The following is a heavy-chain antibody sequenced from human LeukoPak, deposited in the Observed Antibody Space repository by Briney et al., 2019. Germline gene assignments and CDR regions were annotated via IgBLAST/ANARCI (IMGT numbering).Heavy chain of an antibody. CDR1: GFTFSSYA. CDR2: ISGSGGST. V-gene: IGHV3-23*01. CDR3: AKDRIVLMVYAPFDY. D-gene: IGHD2-8*01. J-gene: IGHJ4*02. Sequence: PGGSLRLSCAASGFTFSSYAMSWVRQAPGKGLEWVSAISGSGGSTYYADSVKGRFTISRDNSKNTLYLQMNSLRAEDTAVYYCAKDRIVLMVYAPFDYWGQGTLVTVSS.